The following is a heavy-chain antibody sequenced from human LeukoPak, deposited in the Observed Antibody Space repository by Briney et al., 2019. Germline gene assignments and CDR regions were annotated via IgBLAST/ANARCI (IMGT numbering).Heavy chain of an antibody. CDR1: GFTFSSIW. Sequence: PGGSLRLSCAASGFTFSSIWMSWVRQAPGKGLEWVANIKHDGSETNYVDSVKGRFTISRDNAKNSLCLQMNSLRAEDTAVYYCARDYYYDSSGYLVSWGQGTLVTVSS. CDR3: ARDYYYDSSGYLVS. J-gene: IGHJ4*02. D-gene: IGHD3-22*01. CDR2: IKHDGSET. V-gene: IGHV3-7*01.